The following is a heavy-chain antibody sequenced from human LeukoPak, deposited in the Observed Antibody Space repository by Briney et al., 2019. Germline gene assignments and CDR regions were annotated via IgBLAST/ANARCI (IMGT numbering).Heavy chain of an antibody. CDR2: SRDKAKSYST. CDR1: GFTFSDHY. V-gene: IGHV3-72*01. CDR3: ARRSNSYYTFDY. Sequence: GGSLRLSCAASGFTFSDHYMDWVRQAPGKGLEWLARSRDKAKSYSTEHAASVKGRFTTSRDNSKNSLYLQMNSLKTEDTAVYYCARRSNSYYTFDYWGQGTLVTVSS. J-gene: IGHJ4*02. D-gene: IGHD1-26*01.